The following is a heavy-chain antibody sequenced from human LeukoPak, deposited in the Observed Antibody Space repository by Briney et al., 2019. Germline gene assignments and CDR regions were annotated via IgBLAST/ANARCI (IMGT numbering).Heavy chain of an antibody. Sequence: SETLSLTCAVYGGSFSGYYWSWIRQPPGKGLEWIGEINHSGSTNYNPSLKSRVTISVDTSKNQFSLKLSSVTAADTAVYYCASTGYSSYTDYWGQGTLVTVSS. CDR1: GGSFSGYY. CDR3: ASTGYSSYTDY. J-gene: IGHJ4*02. D-gene: IGHD6-19*01. CDR2: INHSGST. V-gene: IGHV4-34*01.